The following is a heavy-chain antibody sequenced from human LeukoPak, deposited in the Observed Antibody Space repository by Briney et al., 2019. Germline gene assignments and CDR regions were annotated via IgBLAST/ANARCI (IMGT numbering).Heavy chain of an antibody. CDR2: VYYSGST. J-gene: IGHJ3*02. Sequence: SETLSLTCTVSGGSISSYYWSWVRQPPRKGLEWIGYVYYSGSTNYNPSLKSRVTISVDTSENQFSLKLSSVTAADTAVYYCARERGYYDSSGHTTGTLDIWGQGTMVTVSS. V-gene: IGHV4-59*01. D-gene: IGHD3-22*01. CDR3: ARERGYYDSSGHTTGTLDI. CDR1: GGSISSYY.